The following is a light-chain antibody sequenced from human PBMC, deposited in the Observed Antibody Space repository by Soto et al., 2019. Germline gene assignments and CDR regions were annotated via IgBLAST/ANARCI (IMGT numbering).Light chain of an antibody. Sequence: DIEMTQSPSSLSASVGDRVTITCRASQGISNYLAWYQQRPGKVPKLLIYAASTLQSGVPSRFSVSGSGTDFTLTISSLQPEDVATYYSQKYDSAPWTFGQGTEVEIK. J-gene: IGKJ1*01. CDR3: QKYDSAPWT. V-gene: IGKV1-27*01. CDR1: QGISNY. CDR2: AAS.